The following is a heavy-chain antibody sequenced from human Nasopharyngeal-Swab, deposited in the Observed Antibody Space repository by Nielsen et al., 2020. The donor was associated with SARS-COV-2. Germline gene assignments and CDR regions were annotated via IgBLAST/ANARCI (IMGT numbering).Heavy chain of an antibody. J-gene: IGHJ4*02. Sequence: GGSLRLSCAASGFTFSSYSMNWVRQAPGKGLEWVSSISSSSSYIYYADSVKGRFTISRDNAKNSLYLQMNSLRAEDTAVYYCARDLTLIAVAGTGYWSQGTLVTVSS. D-gene: IGHD6-19*01. CDR1: GFTFSSYS. V-gene: IGHV3-21*01. CDR2: ISSSSSYI. CDR3: ARDLTLIAVAGTGY.